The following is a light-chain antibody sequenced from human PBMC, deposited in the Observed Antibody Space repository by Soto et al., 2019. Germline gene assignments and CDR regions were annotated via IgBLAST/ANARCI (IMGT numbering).Light chain of an antibody. CDR1: QSISSY. Sequence: DIQMTQSPSSLSASVGERVTITCRASQSISSYLNWYQQKPGKAPKLLIYAASSLQSGIPPRFSGSGSGTDFTLTISSLQPEDFATYYCQQSYSTPYTFGQGTKLEIK. CDR2: AAS. CDR3: QQSYSTPYT. J-gene: IGKJ2*01. V-gene: IGKV1-39*01.